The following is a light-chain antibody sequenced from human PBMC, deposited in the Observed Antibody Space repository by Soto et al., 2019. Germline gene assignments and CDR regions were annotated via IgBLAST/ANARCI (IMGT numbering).Light chain of an antibody. CDR1: QYINTR. CDR3: QQRGNWPLT. V-gene: IGKV3-11*01. Sequence: EIVLTQSPATLSSFPGDRVTLSCRASQYINTRLAWYQHRPGQAPRLLIYQTSIRATGIPARFSGSGSGTDFTLTISSLEPEDVAVYYCQQRGNWPLTFGGGTKVDIK. CDR2: QTS. J-gene: IGKJ4*01.